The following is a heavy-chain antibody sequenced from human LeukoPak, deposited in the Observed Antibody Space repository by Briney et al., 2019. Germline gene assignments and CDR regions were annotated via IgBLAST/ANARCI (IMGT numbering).Heavy chain of an antibody. CDR2: ISYDGSNK. J-gene: IGHJ4*02. V-gene: IGHV3-30*04. Sequence: GGSLRLSCAASGFTFSSYAMHWVRQAPGKGLEWVAVISYDGSNKYYADSVKGRFTISRDNSKNTLYLQMNSLRAEDTAVYYCARDVWFGEFAIDYWSQGTLVTVSS. CDR1: GFTFSSYA. CDR3: ARDVWFGEFAIDY. D-gene: IGHD3-10*01.